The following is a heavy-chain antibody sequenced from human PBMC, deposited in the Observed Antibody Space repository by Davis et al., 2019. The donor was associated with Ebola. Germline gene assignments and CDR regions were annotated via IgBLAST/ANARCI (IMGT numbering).Heavy chain of an antibody. J-gene: IGHJ4*02. CDR3: ARGLTYYYDSSGYY. Sequence: SETLSLTCAVYGGSFSGYYWNWIRQPPGKGLEWIGEINHSGSTNYNPSLKSRVTISVDTSKNQFSLKLSSVTAADTAVYYCARGLTYYYDSSGYYWGQGTLVTVSS. D-gene: IGHD3-22*01. V-gene: IGHV4-34*01. CDR1: GGSFSGYY. CDR2: INHSGST.